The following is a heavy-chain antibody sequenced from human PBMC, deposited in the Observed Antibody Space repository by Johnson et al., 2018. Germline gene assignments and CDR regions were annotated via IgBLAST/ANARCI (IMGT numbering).Heavy chain of an antibody. Sequence: VQLVESGGGLVQPGGSLRLSCAASGFTFSSYAMSWVRQAPGKGLEWVSAISGSGGSTYYADSVKGRFTISRDNSKNTLYLQMNSLRAEDTAVYYCAKFGENYYVSGNYLYYYYGMDVGGQGTTFTVSS. CDR2: ISGSGGST. D-gene: IGHD3-10*01. CDR3: AKFGENYYVSGNYLYYYYGMDV. V-gene: IGHV3-23*04. J-gene: IGHJ6*02. CDR1: GFTFSSYA.